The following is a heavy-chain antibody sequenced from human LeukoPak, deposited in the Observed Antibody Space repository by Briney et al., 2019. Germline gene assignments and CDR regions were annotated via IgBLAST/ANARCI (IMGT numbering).Heavy chain of an antibody. J-gene: IGHJ5*02. D-gene: IGHD3-3*01. CDR2: IWYDGSNK. CDR1: GFTFSSYG. Sequence: GGSLRLSCAASGFTFSSYGMHWVRQAPGKGLEWVAVIWYDGSNKYYADSVKGRFTISRDNAKNSLYLQMNSLRAEDTAVYYCARAPDVFGGYNNWFDPWGQGTLVTVSS. CDR3: ARAPDVFGGYNNWFDP. V-gene: IGHV3-33*01.